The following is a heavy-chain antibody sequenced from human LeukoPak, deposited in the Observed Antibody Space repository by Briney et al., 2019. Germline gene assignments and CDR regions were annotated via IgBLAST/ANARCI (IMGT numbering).Heavy chain of an antibody. J-gene: IGHJ4*02. CDR1: GGSFSGYY. Sequence: SETLSLTCAVYGGSFSGYYWSWIRQPPGKGLEWIGEINHSGSINYNPSLKSRVTISVDTSKNQFSLKLSSVTAADTAVYYCALSPRIAAAAPAGDYWGQGTLVTVSS. CDR2: INHSGSI. V-gene: IGHV4-34*01. CDR3: ALSPRIAAAAPAGDY. D-gene: IGHD6-13*01.